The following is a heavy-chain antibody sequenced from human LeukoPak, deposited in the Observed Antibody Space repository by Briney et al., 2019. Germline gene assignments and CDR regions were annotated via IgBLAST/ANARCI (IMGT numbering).Heavy chain of an antibody. CDR1: GDSFGGYY. CDR3: ARQAYYSPSGSWTGFDF. D-gene: IGHD3-10*01. CDR2: IHTSGGT. J-gene: IGHJ4*02. Sequence: SETLSLTCTVSGDSFGGYYWTWIRQPPGKGLECIGYIHTSGGTNYNPSLKSRVTMSVDTSKNQFSLKLTSVTAADTAVYFCARQAYYSPSGSWTGFDFWGQGTLASVSS. V-gene: IGHV4-4*09.